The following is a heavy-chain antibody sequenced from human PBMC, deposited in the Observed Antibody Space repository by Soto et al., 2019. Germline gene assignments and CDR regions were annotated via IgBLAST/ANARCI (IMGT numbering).Heavy chain of an antibody. D-gene: IGHD3-22*01. CDR2: ISYDGSNK. V-gene: IGHV3-30-3*01. CDR3: ARGATMIVVVIIFDY. Sequence: GGSLRLSWAASGFTFSSDAMHGVRQAPGKGLEWVAVISYDGSNKYYADSVKGRFTISRDNSKNTLYLQMNSLRAEDTAVYYCARGATMIVVVIIFDYWGQGTLVTVS. CDR1: GFTFSSDA. J-gene: IGHJ4*02.